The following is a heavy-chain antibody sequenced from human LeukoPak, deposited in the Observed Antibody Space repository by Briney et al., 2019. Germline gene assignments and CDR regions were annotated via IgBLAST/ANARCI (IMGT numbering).Heavy chain of an antibody. J-gene: IGHJ4*02. Sequence: PSETLSLTCTVSGGSISSYYWSWIRQPPGKGLEWIGYIYYSESTNYNPSLKSRVTISVDTSKNQFSLELSSVTAADTAVYYCARRTLTFGGGGFDYWGQGTLVTVSS. CDR2: IYYSEST. V-gene: IGHV4-59*01. CDR3: ARRTLTFGGGGFDY. D-gene: IGHD3-16*01. CDR1: GGSISSYY.